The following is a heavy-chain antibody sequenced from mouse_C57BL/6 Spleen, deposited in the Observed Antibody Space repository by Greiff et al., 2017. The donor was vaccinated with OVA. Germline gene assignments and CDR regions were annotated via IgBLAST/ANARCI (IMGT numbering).Heavy chain of an antibody. D-gene: IGHD4-1*01. J-gene: IGHJ2*01. CDR1: GYTFTDYN. V-gene: IGHV1-22*01. CDR2: INPNNGGT. Sequence: VQLQQSGPELVKPGASVKMSCKASGYTFTDYNMHWVKQSHGKSLEWIGYINPNNGGTSYNQKFKGKATLTVNKSSSTAYMELRSLTSEDSAVYYCAREGNWAYYFDYWGQGTTLTVSS. CDR3: AREGNWAYYFDY.